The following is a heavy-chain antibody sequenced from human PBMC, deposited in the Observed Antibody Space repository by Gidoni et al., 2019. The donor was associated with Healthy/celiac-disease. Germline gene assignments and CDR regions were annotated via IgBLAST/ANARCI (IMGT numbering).Heavy chain of an antibody. CDR3: ARVASIPLRGTGDLDY. CDR2: CIPIFGTA. Sequence: QVQLVQSGAEGKKPGAAVKVSCKDAGGTFSSYAISWVRQAPGQGLEWMGGCIPIFGTANYAQKFQGRVTITSDESTSTAYMELSSLRSEDTAVYYCARVASIPLRGTGDLDYWGQGTLVTVSS. D-gene: IGHD1-1*01. CDR1: GGTFSSYA. V-gene: IGHV1-69*01. J-gene: IGHJ4*02.